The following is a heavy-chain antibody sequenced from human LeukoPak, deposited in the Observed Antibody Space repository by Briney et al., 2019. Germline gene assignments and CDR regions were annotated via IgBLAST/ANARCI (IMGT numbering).Heavy chain of an antibody. CDR3: ARAGGPRGIVVMYAFDI. CDR1: GYTFTSYA. Sequence: ASVKVSCKASGYTFTSYAMNWVRQAPGQGLEWMGWINTNTGNPTYAQGFTGRFVFSLDTSVSTAYLQISSLKAEDTAVYYCARAGGPRGIVVMYAFDIWGQGTMVTVSS. J-gene: IGHJ3*02. V-gene: IGHV7-4-1*02. D-gene: IGHD3-22*01. CDR2: INTNTGNP.